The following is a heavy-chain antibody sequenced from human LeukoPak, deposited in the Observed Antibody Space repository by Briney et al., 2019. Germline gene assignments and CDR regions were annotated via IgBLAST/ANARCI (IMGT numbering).Heavy chain of an antibody. CDR3: AKGEWEPNFDY. V-gene: IGHV3-30*02. CDR1: GFTFSSSG. D-gene: IGHD1-26*01. CDR2: IPYDGSNK. J-gene: IGHJ4*02. Sequence: PGGSLRLPCAASGFTFSSSGMHWVRQAPGKGLEWVTFIPYDGSNKYYADSVKGRFTISRDNSKNTLYLQMNSLRAEDAAVYYCAKGEWEPNFDYWGQGTLVTVSS.